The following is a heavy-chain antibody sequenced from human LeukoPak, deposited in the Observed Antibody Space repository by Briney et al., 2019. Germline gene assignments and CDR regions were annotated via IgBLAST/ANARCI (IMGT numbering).Heavy chain of an antibody. CDR3: ARGPRVLEGWFDP. Sequence: PSQTLSLTCTVSGGSISSGSYYWSWIRQPAWKGLEWIGRIYTSGSTNYNPSLNSPFTISVASIKNKFYITLRSVTAPVSTADYCARGPRVLEGWFDPWGQGTLVTVSS. V-gene: IGHV4-61*02. J-gene: IGHJ5*02. CDR2: IYTSGST. CDR1: GGSISSGSYY. D-gene: IGHD3-3*01.